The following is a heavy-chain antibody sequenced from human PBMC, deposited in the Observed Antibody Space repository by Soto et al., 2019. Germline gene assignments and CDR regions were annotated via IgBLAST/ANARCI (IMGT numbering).Heavy chain of an antibody. CDR1: GVTFRTYP. J-gene: IGHJ6*02. CDR3: VKPPVITASYYYYDMDV. Sequence: PGGSLGVYCAASGVTFRTYPMSWVRQAPGKGLEWVSGISGSGISTYYTDSVKGRFTISRDNPKNTVFLQMNSLRDEDTAVYYCVKPPVITASYYYYDMDVWGQGTTVTVSS. CDR2: ISGSGIST. D-gene: IGHD4-4*01. V-gene: IGHV3-23*01.